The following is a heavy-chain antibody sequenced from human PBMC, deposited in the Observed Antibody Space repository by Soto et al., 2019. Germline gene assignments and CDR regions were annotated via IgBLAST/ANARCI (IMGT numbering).Heavy chain of an antibody. CDR2: IKSKTDGGTA. J-gene: IGHJ4*02. D-gene: IGHD3-9*01. Sequence: PGGSLRLSCVASGFNLSHPWMTWVRQAAGKGLEWVGRIKSKTDGGTADYAAPVKGRATIARDESKNTVYLPMNSLKTEDTAVYYCTTGIYYDIFTGYHNVAFWGQGALVTVSS. V-gene: IGHV3-15*01. CDR1: GFNLSHPW. CDR3: TTGIYYDIFTGYHNVAF.